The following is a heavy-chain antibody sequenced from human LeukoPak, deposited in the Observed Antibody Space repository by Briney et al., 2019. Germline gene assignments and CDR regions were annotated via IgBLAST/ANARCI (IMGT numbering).Heavy chain of an antibody. CDR3: ARGWLAETTVVTPYNY. J-gene: IGHJ4*02. D-gene: IGHD4-23*01. CDR1: GGTFSSYA. V-gene: IGHV1-69*13. Sequence: SVKVSCKASGGTFSSYAISWVRQAPGQGLEWMGGIIPIFGTPNYAQKFQGRVTITAVESMSTAYMELSSLRSEDTAVYYCARGWLAETTVVTPYNYWGQGTLVTVSS. CDR2: IIPIFGTP.